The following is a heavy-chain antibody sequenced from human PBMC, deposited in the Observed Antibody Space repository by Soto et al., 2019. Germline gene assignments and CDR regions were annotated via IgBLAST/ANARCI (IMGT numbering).Heavy chain of an antibody. CDR3: AKSPDYYGSGSQYYFDY. J-gene: IGHJ4*02. V-gene: IGHV3-48*04. CDR2: ISSSSSTI. D-gene: IGHD3-10*01. CDR1: GFTFSYS. Sequence: GSLRLSCAASGFTFSYSMNWVRQAPGKGLEWVSYISSSSSTIYYAGSVKGRFTISRDNAKNSLYLQMNSLRAEDTAVYYCAKSPDYYGSGSQYYFDYWGQGTLVTVSS.